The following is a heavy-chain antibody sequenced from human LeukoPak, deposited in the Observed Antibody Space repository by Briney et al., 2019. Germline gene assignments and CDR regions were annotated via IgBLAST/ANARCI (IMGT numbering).Heavy chain of an antibody. CDR1: GGSISSYY. D-gene: IGHD5-18*01. V-gene: IGHV4-59*01. J-gene: IGHJ3*02. CDR3: ASVGGGYSYGYYAFDI. CDR2: IYYSGST. Sequence: SETLSLTCTVSGGSISSYYWSWIRQPPGKGLEWIGYIYYSGSTNYNPSLKSRVTISVDTSKNRFSLKLSSVTAADTAVYYCASVGGGYSYGYYAFDIWGQGTMVTVSS.